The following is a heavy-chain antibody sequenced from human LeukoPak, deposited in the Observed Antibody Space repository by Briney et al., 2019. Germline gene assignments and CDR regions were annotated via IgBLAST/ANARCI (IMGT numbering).Heavy chain of an antibody. CDR2: INQDGSEK. V-gene: IGHV3-7*01. CDR3: ARRYYDFWSGYTGGYYFDY. J-gene: IGHJ4*02. D-gene: IGHD3-3*01. Sequence: GGSLRLSCAVSGFTFSSYWMSWVRQAPGKGLEWVANINQDGSEKYYVDSVKGRFIISRDNAKNSLYLQMNSLRAEDTAVYYCARRYYDFWSGYTGGYYFDYWGQGTLVTVSS. CDR1: GFTFSSYW.